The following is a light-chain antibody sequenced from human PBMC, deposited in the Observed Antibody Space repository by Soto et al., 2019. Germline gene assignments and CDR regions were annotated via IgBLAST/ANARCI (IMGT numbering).Light chain of an antibody. CDR2: AAS. CDR1: QSISSY. Sequence: DIQMTQSPSSLSASVGDRVTITCRASQSISSYLNWYQQKPGKAPKLLIYAASSLQSGVPSRFSGSGSGTDFTLTINSLHPEDFATYYCQQSFSDPPLSFGGGTRVEVK. J-gene: IGKJ4*01. V-gene: IGKV1-39*01. CDR3: QQSFSDPPLS.